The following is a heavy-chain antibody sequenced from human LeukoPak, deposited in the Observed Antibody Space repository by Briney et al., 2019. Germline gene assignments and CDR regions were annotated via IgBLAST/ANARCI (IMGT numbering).Heavy chain of an antibody. CDR1: GYTFTSYY. CDR2: INPSGGST. Sequence: ASVKVSCKASGYTFTSYYMHWVRQAPGQGLEWMGIINPSGGSTSCAQKFQGRVTMTRGMSTSTVYMELSSLRSEDTAVYYCARVASRGGVGATYFDYWGQGTLVTVSS. CDR3: ARVASRGGVGATYFDY. D-gene: IGHD1-26*01. V-gene: IGHV1-46*01. J-gene: IGHJ4*02.